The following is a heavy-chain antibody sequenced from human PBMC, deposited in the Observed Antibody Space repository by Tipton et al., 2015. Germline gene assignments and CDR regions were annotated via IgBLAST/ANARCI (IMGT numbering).Heavy chain of an antibody. D-gene: IGHD3-22*01. Sequence: SLRLSCAASGFRFSSYGMSWIRQAPGKGLECISYISSTGSTTYYADSVKGRFTISRDNAKNSLYLQMNGLRAEDTAVYYCAAEGDYDEFSFDYWGQGTLVTVSS. CDR2: ISSTGSTT. CDR3: AAEGDYDEFSFDY. V-gene: IGHV3-11*01. J-gene: IGHJ4*02. CDR1: GFRFSSYG.